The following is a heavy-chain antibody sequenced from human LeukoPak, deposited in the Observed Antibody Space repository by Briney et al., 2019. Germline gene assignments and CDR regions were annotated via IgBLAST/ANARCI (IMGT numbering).Heavy chain of an antibody. CDR2: IYTSGST. CDR1: GRSLCIYY. V-gene: IGHV4-4*07. D-gene: IGHD6-13*01. Sequence: SETVPLICTVSGRSLCIYYWSWLRQPAGKGLEWIGRIYTSGSTNYNPSLKSRVTMSVDTSKNQFSLKLSSVTAADTAVYYCARARISSSWTFDYWGQGTLVTVSS. CDR3: ARARISSSWTFDY. J-gene: IGHJ4*02.